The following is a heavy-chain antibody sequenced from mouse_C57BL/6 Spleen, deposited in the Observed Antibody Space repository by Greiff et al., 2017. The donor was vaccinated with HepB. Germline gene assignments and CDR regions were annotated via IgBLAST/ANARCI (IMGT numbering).Heavy chain of an antibody. Sequence: QVQLQQPGAELVKPGASVTLSCTASGYTFTSYWMHWVKQRPGQGLEWIGMIHPNSGSTNYNEKFKSKATLTVDKSSSTAYMQLSSLTSEDSAVYYCARGVIYDSYFYAMDYWGQGTSVTVSS. CDR1: GYTFTSYW. J-gene: IGHJ4*01. CDR2: IHPNSGST. CDR3: ARGVIYDSYFYAMDY. D-gene: IGHD2-3*01. V-gene: IGHV1-64*01.